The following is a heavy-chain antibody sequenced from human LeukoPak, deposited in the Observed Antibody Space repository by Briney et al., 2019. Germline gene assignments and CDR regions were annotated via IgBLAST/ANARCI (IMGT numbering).Heavy chain of an antibody. CDR1: GGTFNNYT. CDR2: IIPIFATA. CDR3: ARCRDSGSYSFDP. J-gene: IGHJ5*02. D-gene: IGHD1-26*01. V-gene: IGHV1-69*06. Sequence: SVKVSCKASGGTFNNYTISWVRQAPGHGLEWMGGIIPIFATANYAQRFQGKVTITADKSTSTAYMELSSLRSEDTAVYYCARCRDSGSYSFDPWGQGTLVTVSS.